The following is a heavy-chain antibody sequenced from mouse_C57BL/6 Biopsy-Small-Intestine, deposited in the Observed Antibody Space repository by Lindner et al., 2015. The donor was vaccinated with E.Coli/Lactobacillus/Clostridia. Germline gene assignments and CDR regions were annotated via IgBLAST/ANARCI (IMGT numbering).Heavy chain of an antibody. CDR2: IDPEDDET. CDR3: APSFDY. CDR1: GFNIKDYY. V-gene: IGHV14-2*01. J-gene: IGHJ2*01. Sequence: VQLQESGAELVKPGASVKLSCTASGFNIKDYYMHWVRQRPEQGLEWIGRIDPEDDETEYAPKFQGKATITADTSSNTAFLQLNSLTSEDTAVYYCAPSFDYWGQGTTLTVSS.